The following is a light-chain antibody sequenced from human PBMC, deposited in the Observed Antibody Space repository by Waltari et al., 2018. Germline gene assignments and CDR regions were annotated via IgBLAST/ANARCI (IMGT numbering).Light chain of an antibody. CDR1: SGSLSTTSY. CDR3: ALYMGSGIWV. Sequence: QTVVTQEPSLSVSPGGTVTLTCALSSGSLSTTSYATWYQQTPGQAPRTLVYKANARSSGAPARFSGSLLGNTAALTITGAQADDESDYYCALYMGSGIWVFGGGTRLTVL. J-gene: IGLJ3*02. V-gene: IGLV8-61*01. CDR2: KAN.